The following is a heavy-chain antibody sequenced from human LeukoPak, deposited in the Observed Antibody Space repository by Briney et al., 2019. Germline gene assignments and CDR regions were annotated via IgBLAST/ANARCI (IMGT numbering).Heavy chain of an antibody. CDR2: IYTSGST. Sequence: SQTLSLTCTVSGASISSGTYYWSWIRQPAGKGLEWIGRIYTSGSTSYNPSLRGRVTISVDTSKNQFSLKLSSVTAADTAVYYCARDRYDFWSGYYWFDPWGQGTLVTVSS. CDR1: GASISSGTYY. J-gene: IGHJ5*02. D-gene: IGHD3-3*01. V-gene: IGHV4-61*02. CDR3: ARDRYDFWSGYYWFDP.